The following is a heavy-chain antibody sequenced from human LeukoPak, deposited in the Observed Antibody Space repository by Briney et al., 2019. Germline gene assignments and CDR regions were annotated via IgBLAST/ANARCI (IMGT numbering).Heavy chain of an antibody. D-gene: IGHD5-18*01. V-gene: IGHV1-69-2*01. CDR2: VDPEDGET. Sequence: GATVKISCKVSGYTFTDYYMHWVQQAPGKGLEWMGLVDPEDGETIYAEKFQGRVTITADTSTDTAYMELSSLRSEDTAVYYCASGYSYGPPSGYYYMDVWGKGTTVTVSS. CDR3: ASGYSYGPPSGYYYMDV. J-gene: IGHJ6*03. CDR1: GYTFTDYY.